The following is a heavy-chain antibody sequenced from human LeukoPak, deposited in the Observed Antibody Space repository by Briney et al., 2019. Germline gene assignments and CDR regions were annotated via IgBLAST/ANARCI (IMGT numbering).Heavy chain of an antibody. D-gene: IGHD2-21*01. CDR3: ARGPYCGDDCYFDS. V-gene: IGHV4-4*07. CDR1: GGSISDYF. J-gene: IGHJ4*02. Sequence: SETLSLTCTVSGGSISDYFWSWIRQPAGKGLEWIGRIYSSGSTLYNPSLKSRVTMSVDTSKNHFFLRLTSVIAADTAVYYCARGPYCGDDCYFDSWGRGTLFTVSS. CDR2: IYSSGST.